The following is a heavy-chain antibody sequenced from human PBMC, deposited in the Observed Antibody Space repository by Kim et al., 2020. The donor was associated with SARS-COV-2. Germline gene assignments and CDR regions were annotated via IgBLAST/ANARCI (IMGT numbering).Heavy chain of an antibody. CDR1: GYRFTSNH. J-gene: IGHJ4*02. Sequence: ASVKVSCKASGYRFTSNHMHWVRQAPAQGLEWMGMLTPNSGDTWYAEKFQGRATMTRDTSTSTVYMELTSLTFEDTAVYYCARDLSDAWSFDYWGQGTLVTVSS. D-gene: IGHD2-2*01. CDR3: ARDLSDAWSFDY. V-gene: IGHV1-46*01. CDR2: LTPNSGDT.